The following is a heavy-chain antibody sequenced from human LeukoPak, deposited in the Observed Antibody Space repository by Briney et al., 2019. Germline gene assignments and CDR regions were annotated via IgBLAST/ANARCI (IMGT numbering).Heavy chain of an antibody. V-gene: IGHV3-23*01. D-gene: IGHD4-17*01. CDR2: ITGSGGNT. Sequence: TGGSLRLSCAASGFTFSSYAMSWVRQAPGKGLEWVSTITGSGGNTYYAESVKGRFTISRGNSKNRLYLQMNSLRAEDTAVYYCAKESTVTPGNVNWFDPWGQGTLVTVSS. CDR3: AKESTVTPGNVNWFDP. J-gene: IGHJ5*02. CDR1: GFTFSSYA.